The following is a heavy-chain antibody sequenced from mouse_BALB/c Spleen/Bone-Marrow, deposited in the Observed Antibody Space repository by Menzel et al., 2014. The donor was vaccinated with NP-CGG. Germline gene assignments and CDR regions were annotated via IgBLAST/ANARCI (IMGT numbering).Heavy chain of an antibody. CDR2: ISGGGSYT. D-gene: IGHD2-4*01. Sequence: EVQLQESGGGLVKSGGSLKLSCAASGFTFSNYGMSWVRQTPEKRLEWVATISGGGSYTFYSDSVKGRFTISRDNAKNNLYLQLSSLRSEDTALYYCARHAYYDQTEVSFVYWGQGTLVTVPA. CDR3: ARHAYYDQTEVSFVY. J-gene: IGHJ3*01. V-gene: IGHV5-9-2*01. CDR1: GFTFSNYG.